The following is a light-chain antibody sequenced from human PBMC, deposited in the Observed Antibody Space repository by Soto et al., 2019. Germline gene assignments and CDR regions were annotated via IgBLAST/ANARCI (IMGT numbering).Light chain of an antibody. V-gene: IGKV3-20*01. J-gene: IGKJ4*01. CDR2: DAS. Sequence: IVVTQCAITLSLSPGARATLSCRASQTVRNNYLAWYQQKHGQAPRLVIYDASSRATGIPDRFSGGGSGTDLTITISRLQPEDCEVYDGQQFSSYPLTFGEGTKVDIK. CDR3: QQFSSYPLT. CDR1: QTVRNNY.